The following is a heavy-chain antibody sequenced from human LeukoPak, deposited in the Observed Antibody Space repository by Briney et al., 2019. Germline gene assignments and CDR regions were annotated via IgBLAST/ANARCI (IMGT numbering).Heavy chain of an antibody. CDR2: IRGSGGRT. Sequence: GGPVSLPRAVSGFPFSIYAVSWARDARGKGVVWVSAIRGSGGRTYYAPSEKGRFTIARNNSKNSLYLQMTSLRAEDTAVNYCARIIASAGTDWFDPWGQGTPVTDCS. CDR3: ARIIASAGTDWFDP. V-gene: IGHV3-23*01. D-gene: IGHD6-13*01. J-gene: IGHJ5*02. CDR1: GFPFSIYA.